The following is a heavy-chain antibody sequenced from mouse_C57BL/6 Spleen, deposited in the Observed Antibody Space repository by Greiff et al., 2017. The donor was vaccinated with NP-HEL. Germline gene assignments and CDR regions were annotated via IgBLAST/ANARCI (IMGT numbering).Heavy chain of an antibody. J-gene: IGHJ4*01. V-gene: IGHV1-15*01. CDR3: TRRREGYYYAMDY. Sequence: VQLQQSGAELVRPGASVTLSCKASGYTFTDYEMHWVKQTPVHGLEWIGAIDPETGGTAYNQKFKGKAILTADKSSSTAYMELRSLTSDDSAVYYCTRRREGYYYAMDYWGQGTSVTVSS. CDR2: IDPETGGT. CDR1: GYTFTDYE.